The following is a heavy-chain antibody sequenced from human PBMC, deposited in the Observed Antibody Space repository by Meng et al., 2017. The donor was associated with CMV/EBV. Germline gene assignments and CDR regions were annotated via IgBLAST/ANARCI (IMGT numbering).Heavy chain of an antibody. V-gene: IGHV4-61*01. CDR3: ARSGIVGATVGAFDI. Sequence: SETLSLTCTVSGGSVSSGSYYWSWIRQPPGKGLEWIGYIYYSGGTTYNPSLKSRVTISVDTSKNQFSLKLSSVTAADTAVYYCARSGIVGATVGAFDIWGQGTMVTVSS. CDR2: IYYSGGT. D-gene: IGHD1-26*01. J-gene: IGHJ3*02. CDR1: GGSVSSGSYY.